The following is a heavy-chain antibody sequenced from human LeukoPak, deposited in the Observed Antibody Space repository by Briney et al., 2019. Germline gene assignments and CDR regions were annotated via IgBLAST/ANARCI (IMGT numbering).Heavy chain of an antibody. V-gene: IGHV3-53*01. J-gene: IGHJ4*02. Sequence: PGGSLRLSCTVSGFIVSAIYLRWVRQVPGKGLQWVSGIYSAGTTFYAESLEGRFTFSRDISKNILSLQRNSMRAEDTGVYYCALTDDILIASSYWGRGTSVTAAS. CDR3: ALTDDILIASSY. CDR2: IYSAGTT. CDR1: GFIVSAIY. D-gene: IGHD3-9*01.